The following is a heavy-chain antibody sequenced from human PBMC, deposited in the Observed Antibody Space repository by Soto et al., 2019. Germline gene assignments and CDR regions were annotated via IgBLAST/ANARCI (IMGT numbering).Heavy chain of an antibody. CDR3: ARDTDGLHY. CDR1: GFTFSSYA. V-gene: IGHV3-74*01. Sequence: GGSLRLSCAASGFTFSSYAMHWVRQAPGKGLVWVSRINTDGSIIDYADSVKGRFTVSRDNAKNTLYLQMNSLRADDTAVYYCARDTDGLHYWGQGTLVTVSS. J-gene: IGHJ4*02. CDR2: INTDGSII.